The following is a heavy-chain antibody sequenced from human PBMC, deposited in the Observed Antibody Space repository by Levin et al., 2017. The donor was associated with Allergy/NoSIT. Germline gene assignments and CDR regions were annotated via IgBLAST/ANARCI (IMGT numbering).Heavy chain of an antibody. CDR3: ANRVEVATP. Sequence: GESLKISCAASGFTFSSYAMSWVRQAPGKGLEWVSAISGSGGSTYYADSVKGRFTISRDNSKNTLYLQMNSLRAEDTAVYYCANRVEVATPWGQGTLVTVSS. D-gene: IGHD5-12*01. J-gene: IGHJ5*02. CDR2: ISGSGGST. V-gene: IGHV3-23*01. CDR1: GFTFSSYA.